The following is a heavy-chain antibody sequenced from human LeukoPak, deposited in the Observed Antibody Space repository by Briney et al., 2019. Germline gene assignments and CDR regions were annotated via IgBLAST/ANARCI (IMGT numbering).Heavy chain of an antibody. CDR3: VKDWGDLPDYSADGFDI. D-gene: IGHD4-11*01. CDR1: GFAFSTYG. Sequence: PGGSLRLSCAASGFAFSTYGMHWVRQAPGKGLEWVAFIRHVGSNEYYADSVRGRSAISRDNSQNTLHLQMNIPRVEDTAVYYCVKDWGDLPDYSADGFDIWGPGTVVTVS. CDR2: IRHVGSNE. V-gene: IGHV3-30*02. J-gene: IGHJ3*02.